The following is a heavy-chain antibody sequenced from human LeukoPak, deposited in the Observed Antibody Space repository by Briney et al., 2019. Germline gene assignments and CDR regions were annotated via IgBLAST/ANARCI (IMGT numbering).Heavy chain of an antibody. J-gene: IGHJ5*02. CDR2: IYYSGST. V-gene: IGHV4-39*01. Sequence: PSETLSLTCTVFGGSISSSSYYWGWIRQPPGKGLEWIGSIYYSGSTYYNPSLKSRVTISVDTSKNQFSLKLSSVTAADTAVYYCASEVSAAGGSWFDPWGQGTLVTVS. CDR3: ASEVSAAGGSWFDP. CDR1: GGSISSSSYY. D-gene: IGHD6-13*01.